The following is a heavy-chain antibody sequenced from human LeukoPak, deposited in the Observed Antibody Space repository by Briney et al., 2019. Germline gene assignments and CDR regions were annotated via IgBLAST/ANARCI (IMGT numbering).Heavy chain of an antibody. D-gene: IGHD3-22*01. J-gene: IGHJ4*02. V-gene: IGHV3-74*01. Sequence: PGGSLRLSCAASGFTFSSSWIHWVRQAPGKGLVWVSRINKDGSVTDYAESVKGRFTISRDNAKNSLYLQMNSLRAEDTAVYYCARDLNYYDSSGHGYYFDYWGQGTLVTVSS. CDR3: ARDLNYYDSSGHGYYFDY. CDR1: GFTFSSSW. CDR2: INKDGSVT.